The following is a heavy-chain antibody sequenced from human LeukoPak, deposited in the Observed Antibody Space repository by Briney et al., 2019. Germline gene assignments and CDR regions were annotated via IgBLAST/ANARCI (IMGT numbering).Heavy chain of an antibody. V-gene: IGHV3-7*04. Sequence: GGSLRLSCAASGFTFSSYWMSWVRQAPGKGLEWVANMNQDGSEKYYVDSVKGRLTISRDNAKSSLYLQMNSLRAEDTAVYYCARDRGLSTIDYWGQGALVTVSS. J-gene: IGHJ4*02. CDR1: GFTFSSYW. CDR3: ARDRGLSTIDY. D-gene: IGHD2-2*01. CDR2: MNQDGSEK.